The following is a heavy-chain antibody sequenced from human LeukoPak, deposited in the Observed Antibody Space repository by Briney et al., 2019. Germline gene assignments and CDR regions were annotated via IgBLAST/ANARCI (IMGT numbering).Heavy chain of an antibody. V-gene: IGHV5-51*01. D-gene: IGHD1-26*01. CDR2: IYPGDSDT. CDR3: ARQVGATSSYYFDY. Sequence: GESLKISCKGSGYTFINDWIGWVRQMPGKGLEWMGIIYPGDSDTRYSPSFQGQVTISADKSITTAYLQWSSLKASDTAIYYCARQVGATSSYYFDYWGQGTLVTVSS. J-gene: IGHJ4*02. CDR1: GYTFINDW.